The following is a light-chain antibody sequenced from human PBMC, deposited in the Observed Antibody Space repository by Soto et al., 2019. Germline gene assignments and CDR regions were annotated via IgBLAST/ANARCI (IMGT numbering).Light chain of an antibody. CDR3: CSYAGNYAYV. V-gene: IGLV1-40*01. CDR1: TSNIGAPYD. Sequence: QSVLSQPPSVSGAPGQRVSISCTGSTSNIGAPYDVHWYQHLPGTAPKLLIYDVSKRPSGVPDRFSGSKSGNTASLTISGLQAEDEADYYCCSYAGNYAYVFGTGTKVTVL. CDR2: DVS. J-gene: IGLJ1*01.